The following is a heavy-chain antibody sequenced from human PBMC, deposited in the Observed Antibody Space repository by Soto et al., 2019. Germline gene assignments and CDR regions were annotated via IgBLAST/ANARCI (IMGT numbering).Heavy chain of an antibody. J-gene: IGHJ6*02. CDR1: GYSFTSYW. D-gene: IGHD5-18*01. CDR2: IYPGDSDT. CDR3: ARTDYADTAMEPYYYYGMDV. V-gene: IGHV5-51*01. Sequence: PGESLKISCKGSGYSFTSYWIGWVRQMPGKGLEWMGIIYPGDSDTRYSPSFQGQVTISADKSISTAYLQRSSLKASDTAMYYCARTDYADTAMEPYYYYGMDVWGQGTTVTVSS.